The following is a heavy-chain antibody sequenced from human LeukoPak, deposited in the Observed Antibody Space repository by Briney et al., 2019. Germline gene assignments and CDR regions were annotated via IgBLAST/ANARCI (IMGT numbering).Heavy chain of an antibody. CDR3: ARMGGSGSYSLDYYYYFYMDV. D-gene: IGHD3-10*01. CDR1: GFTFDDYS. CDR2: INWNGAST. J-gene: IGHJ6*03. V-gene: IGHV3-20*04. Sequence: RPGGSLRLSCAASGFTFDDYSMSWVRQAPGKGLEWVSDINWNGASTGYVDSVKGRFTISRDTAKNSLYLQMNSLRADDTALYFCARMGGSGSYSLDYYYYFYMDVWGKGTTVTVSS.